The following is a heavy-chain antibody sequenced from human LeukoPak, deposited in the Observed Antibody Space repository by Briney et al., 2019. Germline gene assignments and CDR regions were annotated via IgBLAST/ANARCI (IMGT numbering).Heavy chain of an antibody. V-gene: IGHV3-23*01. CDR3: AKETPGVLDF. CDR1: GFTFSSYA. CDR2: IGSSGSR. Sequence: GGSLRLSCAASGFTFSSYAMSWVRQAPGKGLEWVSAIGSSGSRYYADSVKGRFTISRDNSKNTLYLQMNSLRAEDTALYYCAKETPGVLDFWGQGTMVTVSS. D-gene: IGHD4-23*01. J-gene: IGHJ3*01.